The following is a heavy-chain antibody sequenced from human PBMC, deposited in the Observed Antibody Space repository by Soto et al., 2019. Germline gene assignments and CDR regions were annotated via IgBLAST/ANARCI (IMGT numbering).Heavy chain of an antibody. D-gene: IGHD3-22*01. CDR2: ISGSGDRT. J-gene: IGHJ4*02. V-gene: IGHV3-23*01. CDR1: GITISNYP. Sequence: EVQLLESGGGLVQPGGSLRLSCAASGITISNYPMSWVRQAPWKGLDWVSGISGSGDRTYYADSAKGRFTISKDISRNSLSLQLASLGVEDTAVYFCVKDDGGYPSTAPHWGQGTLVTVSS. CDR3: VKDDGGYPSTAPH.